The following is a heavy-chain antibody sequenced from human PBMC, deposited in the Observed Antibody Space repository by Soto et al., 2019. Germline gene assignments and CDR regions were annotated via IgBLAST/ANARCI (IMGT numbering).Heavy chain of an antibody. Sequence: QLQLQESGPGLVKPSETLSLTCTVSGGSISSSSYYWGWIRQPPGKGLEWIGNIYYSGSTYYHPSLKSRVTMSVDTAKNQFSLKLSSVTAADRAVYYCARRPYGDYCFDYWGQGTLVTVSS. V-gene: IGHV4-39*01. D-gene: IGHD4-17*01. J-gene: IGHJ4*02. CDR1: GGSISSSSYY. CDR3: ARRPYGDYCFDY. CDR2: IYYSGST.